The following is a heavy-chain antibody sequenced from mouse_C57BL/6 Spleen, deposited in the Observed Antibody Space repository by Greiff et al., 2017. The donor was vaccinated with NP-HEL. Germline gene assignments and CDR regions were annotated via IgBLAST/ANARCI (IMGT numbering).Heavy chain of an antibody. CDR3: ARSGSSYYAMDY. J-gene: IGHJ4*01. D-gene: IGHD1-1*01. V-gene: IGHV1-42*01. CDR1: GYSFTGYY. Sequence: VQLQQSGPELVKPGASVKISCKASGYSFTGYYMNWVKQSPEKSLEWIGEINPSTGGTTYNQKFKAKATLTVDKSSSTAYMQLKSLTSEDSAVYYCARSGSSYYAMDYWGQGTSVTVSS. CDR2: INPSTGGT.